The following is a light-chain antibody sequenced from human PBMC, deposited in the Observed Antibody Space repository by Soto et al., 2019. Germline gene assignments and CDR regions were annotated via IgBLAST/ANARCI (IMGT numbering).Light chain of an antibody. Sequence: QMTQSPSSLSASVGEKIIITCRASRDVGSDVSWYQQKPGQAPKLLIYAASNVYTGVPSRFSGRRSGTEFTLTISSLQPEDFASYYCLQDYGDSWTFGQGTKVEIE. CDR2: AAS. V-gene: IGKV1-6*01. J-gene: IGKJ1*01. CDR1: RDVGSD. CDR3: LQDYGDSWT.